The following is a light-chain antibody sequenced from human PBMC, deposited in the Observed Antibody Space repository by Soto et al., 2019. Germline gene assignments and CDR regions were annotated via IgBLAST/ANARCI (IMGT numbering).Light chain of an antibody. CDR3: TSYTITRAYV. V-gene: IGLV2-14*01. CDR1: ISDIGRYNF. CDR2: EAT. Sequence: QSALTQPSSMSGSPGQSITISCTGTISDIGRYNFVSWYQHHPGKAPKLIIYEATKRPSGVSYRFSGSKSGNTASLTISGLQAEDEADYYCTSYTITRAYVFGTGTKVTVL. J-gene: IGLJ1*01.